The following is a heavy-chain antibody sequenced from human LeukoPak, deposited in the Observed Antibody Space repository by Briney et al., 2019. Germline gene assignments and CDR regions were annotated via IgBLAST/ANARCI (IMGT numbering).Heavy chain of an antibody. CDR1: GGSISSGDYY. D-gene: IGHD6-13*01. Sequence: PSETLSLTCTVSGGSISSGDYYWSWIRQPPGKGLEWIGSIYYSGSTYYNPSLKSRVTISVDTSKNQFSLKLSSVTAADTAVCYCARDASLYHIAVAGRRGYFDYWGQGTLVTVSS. CDR2: IYYSGST. J-gene: IGHJ4*02. CDR3: ARDASLYHIAVAGRRGYFDY. V-gene: IGHV4-39*02.